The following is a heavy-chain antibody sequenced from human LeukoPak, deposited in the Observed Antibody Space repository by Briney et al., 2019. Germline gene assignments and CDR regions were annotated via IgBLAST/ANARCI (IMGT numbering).Heavy chain of an antibody. CDR1: GYTLTSYY. D-gene: IGHD2-21*02. CDR2: INPSGGST. J-gene: IGHJ4*02. V-gene: IGHV1-46*01. CDR3: AAYIVVVTAIQDY. Sequence: ASVKVSCKASGYTLTSYYLHWVRQAPGQGLEWMAIINPSGGSTSHAQKFQGRVTITRDMSTSTAYMELSSLRSEDTAVYYCAAYIVVVTAIQDYWGQGTLVTVSS.